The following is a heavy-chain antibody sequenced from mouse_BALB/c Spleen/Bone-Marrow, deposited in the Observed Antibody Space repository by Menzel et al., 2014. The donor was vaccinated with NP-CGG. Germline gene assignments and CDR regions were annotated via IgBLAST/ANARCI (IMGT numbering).Heavy chain of an antibody. CDR3: AREWTARAVDY. CDR2: INPGSGGA. V-gene: IGHV1-54*01. D-gene: IGHD3-2*01. CDR1: GYAFTNYL. J-gene: IGHJ2*01. Sequence: QVQLQQSGAELVRPGTSVKVSCKASGYAFTNYLIEWVKQRPVQGLEWIGVINPGSGGANYSAKFKGKATLTADKSSSTAYMQLSSLTSDDSAVYFCAREWTARAVDYWGQGTTLTVSS.